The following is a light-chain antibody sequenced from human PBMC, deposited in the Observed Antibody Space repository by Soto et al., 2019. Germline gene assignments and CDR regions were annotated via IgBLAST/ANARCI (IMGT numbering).Light chain of an antibody. CDR3: CSYAGSYPVV. V-gene: IGLV2-11*01. CDR1: SSDVGGYNY. CDR2: DVS. Sequence: QSVLTQPRSVSGSPGQSVTISFTGTSSDVGGYNYVSWYQQHPGKAPKLMIYDVSKRPSGVPDRFSGSKSGNTASLTISGLQAEDEADYYCCSYAGSYPVVFGGGT. J-gene: IGLJ2*01.